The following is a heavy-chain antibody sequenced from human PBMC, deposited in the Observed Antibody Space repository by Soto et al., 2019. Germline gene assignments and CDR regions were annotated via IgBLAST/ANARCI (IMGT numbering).Heavy chain of an antibody. D-gene: IGHD6-19*01. CDR1: GFTFSGST. V-gene: IGHV3-73*02. J-gene: IGHJ4*02. Sequence: EVQLVESGGGLVQPGGSLKLSCAASGFTFSGSTMHWVRQASGKGLEWVGRIRSKANSYATAYAASVKGRFTISRDDSNNTAYLQMNSLKTEDTAVYFCTRPLTVAYAGVYFDHLGQGTLVTVSS. CDR2: IRSKANSYAT. CDR3: TRPLTVAYAGVYFDH.